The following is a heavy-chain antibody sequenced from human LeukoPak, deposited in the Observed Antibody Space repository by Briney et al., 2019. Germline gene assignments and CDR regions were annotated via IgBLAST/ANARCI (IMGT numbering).Heavy chain of an antibody. V-gene: IGHV3-30-3*01. J-gene: IGHJ4*02. Sequence: PGGSLRLSCAASGFTFSSYALHWVRQAPGKGLEWVALISYDESNKYYADFVKGRFTISRDNSNSALHLQMNSLKPADTAVYYCARGHPYYSGSHNYFDFWGQGTLVTVSS. CDR3: ARGHPYYSGSHNYFDF. CDR2: ISYDESNK. CDR1: GFTFSSYA. D-gene: IGHD3-10*01.